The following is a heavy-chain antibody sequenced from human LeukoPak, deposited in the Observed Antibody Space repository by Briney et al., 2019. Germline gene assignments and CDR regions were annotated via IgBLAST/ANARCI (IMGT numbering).Heavy chain of an antibody. V-gene: IGHV1-18*01. CDR3: ARDDSSGYYNWFDP. CDR2: ISAYNGNT. J-gene: IGHJ5*02. Sequence: ASVKVSCKASGYTFTTYAMNWVRQAPGQGLEWMGWISAYNGNTNYAQKLQGRVTMTTDTSTSTAYMELRSLRSDDTAVYYCARDDSSGYYNWFDPWGQGTLVTVSS. CDR1: GYTFTTYA. D-gene: IGHD3-22*01.